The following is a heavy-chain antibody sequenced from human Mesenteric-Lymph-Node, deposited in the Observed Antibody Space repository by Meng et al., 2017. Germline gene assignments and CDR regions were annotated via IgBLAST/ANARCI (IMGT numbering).Heavy chain of an antibody. V-gene: IGHV4-30-4*01. CDR2: IYYSGST. Sequence: VQLTGSGLGLVQPSQTLSLTRTATGGSISSGYYYWSWIRQPPGKGLEWIVCIYYSGSTYYNPSLKGRVTISVDTSKNQFSLNLSSVTAADTAVYYCARGQRSYSGSYPEWFDPWGQGTLVTVSS. J-gene: IGHJ5*02. CDR3: ARGQRSYSGSYPEWFDP. D-gene: IGHD1-26*01. CDR1: GGSISSGYYY.